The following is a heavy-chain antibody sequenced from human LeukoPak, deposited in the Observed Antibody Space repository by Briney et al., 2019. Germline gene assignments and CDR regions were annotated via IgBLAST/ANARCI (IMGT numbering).Heavy chain of an antibody. Sequence: SGGSLRLSCAASGFTFSSYSMNWVRQAPGKGLEWVSSISSSSSYIYYADSVKGRFTISRDNAKNSLYLQMNSLRAEDTAVYYCARDFRLPGEQLADFDYWGQGTLVTVSS. D-gene: IGHD6-13*01. J-gene: IGHJ4*02. CDR3: ARDFRLPGEQLADFDY. CDR1: GFTFSSYS. V-gene: IGHV3-21*01. CDR2: ISSSSSYI.